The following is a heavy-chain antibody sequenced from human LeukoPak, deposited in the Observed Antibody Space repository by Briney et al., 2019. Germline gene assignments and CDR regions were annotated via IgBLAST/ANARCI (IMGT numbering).Heavy chain of an antibody. Sequence: GGSLRLSCAISGFTVSNNYMSRVRQAPGKGLEWVSLIYSGGSTNYADSVKGRFTISRDNSKNTLYLQMNNLRAEDTAVYYCAREASDSGDYGPYYYDYWGQGTLVTVSS. V-gene: IGHV3-66*01. D-gene: IGHD4-17*01. J-gene: IGHJ4*02. CDR1: GFTVSNNY. CDR3: AREASDSGDYGPYYYDY. CDR2: IYSGGST.